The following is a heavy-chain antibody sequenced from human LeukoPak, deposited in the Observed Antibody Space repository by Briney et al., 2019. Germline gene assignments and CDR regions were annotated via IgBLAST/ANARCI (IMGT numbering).Heavy chain of an antibody. CDR2: IYSGGST. J-gene: IGHJ4*02. CDR3: ARVVVPAAMIDY. Sequence: GGSLRLSCAASGFTVSSNYMSWVRQAPGKGLEWVSVIYSGGSTYYADSVKGRFTISRDNSKNTLYLQMNSLRAEDTAVYYCARVVVPAAMIDYWGQGTLVTVSS. CDR1: GFTVSSNY. V-gene: IGHV3-53*01. D-gene: IGHD2-2*01.